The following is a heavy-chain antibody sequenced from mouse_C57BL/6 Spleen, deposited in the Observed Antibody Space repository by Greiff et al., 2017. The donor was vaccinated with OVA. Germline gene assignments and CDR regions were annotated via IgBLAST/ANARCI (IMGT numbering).Heavy chain of an antibody. J-gene: IGHJ2*01. CDR3: TRWVATVEGYYFDY. D-gene: IGHD1-1*01. Sequence: VQLQESGAELVRPGASVTLSCKASGYTFTDYEMHWVKQTPVHGLEWIGAIDPETGGTAYNQKFKGKAILTADKSSSTAYMELRSLTSEDSAVYYCTRWVATVEGYYFDYWGQGTTLTVSS. CDR1: GYTFTDYE. CDR2: IDPETGGT. V-gene: IGHV1-15*01.